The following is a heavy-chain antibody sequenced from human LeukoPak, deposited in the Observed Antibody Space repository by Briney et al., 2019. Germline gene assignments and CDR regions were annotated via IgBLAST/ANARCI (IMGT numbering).Heavy chain of an antibody. Sequence: GGSLRLSCAASGFTFSSYAMSWVRQAPGKGLEWVSAISGSGGSTYYADSVKGRFKISRDNSKNTLYLQMNSLRAEDTAVYYSATGNKRRLLWFGELFALDYWGQGTLVTVSS. CDR1: GFTFSSYA. CDR3: ATGNKRRLLWFGELFALDY. D-gene: IGHD3-10*01. V-gene: IGHV3-23*01. J-gene: IGHJ4*02. CDR2: ISGSGGST.